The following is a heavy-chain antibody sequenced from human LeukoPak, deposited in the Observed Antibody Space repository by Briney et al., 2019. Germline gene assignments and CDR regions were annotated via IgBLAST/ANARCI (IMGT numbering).Heavy chain of an antibody. D-gene: IGHD3-22*01. CDR1: GFTFSSYW. V-gene: IGHV3-74*01. Sequence: GSLRLSCAASGFTFSSYWMNWVRQAPGKGLVWVSRIASDGSSTTYADSVKGRFSISRDNAKNTLYLQMNSLRVEDTAVYYCARGSTYYYDSSGYQDYWGQGTLVTVSS. CDR2: IASDGSST. J-gene: IGHJ4*02. CDR3: ARGSTYYYDSSGYQDY.